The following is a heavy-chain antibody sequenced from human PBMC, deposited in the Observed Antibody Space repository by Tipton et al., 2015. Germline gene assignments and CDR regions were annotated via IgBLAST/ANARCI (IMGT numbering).Heavy chain of an antibody. CDR3: AREVWYYDSSGYDY. D-gene: IGHD3-22*01. Sequence: LRLSCAASGFTFSDYDMNWIRQAPGKGLEWIGEIHHGGSTNYNPSLKSRVTMSVDTSKNQFSLHLSSVTAADTAVYYCAREVWYYDSSGYDYWGQGTLVTVSS. V-gene: IGHV4-34*01. J-gene: IGHJ4*02. CDR2: IHHGGST. CDR1: GFTFSDYD.